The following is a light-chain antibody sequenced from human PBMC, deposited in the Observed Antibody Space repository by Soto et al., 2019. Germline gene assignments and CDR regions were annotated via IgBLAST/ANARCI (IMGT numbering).Light chain of an antibody. Sequence: QSVLTQPASVSGSPGQSVTISCTGTSSDVGSYNLVSWSQQHPGKAPKVVIYEDTKRPSGVSDHFSGSKSGNTASLTISGLQADDEADYYCSSYAGSSTLVFGGGTKVTVL. CDR1: SSDVGSYNL. CDR2: EDT. CDR3: SSYAGSSTLV. J-gene: IGLJ3*02. V-gene: IGLV2-23*01.